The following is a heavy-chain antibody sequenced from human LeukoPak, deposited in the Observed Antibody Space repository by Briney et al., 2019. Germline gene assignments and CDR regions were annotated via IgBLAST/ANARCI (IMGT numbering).Heavy chain of an antibody. CDR2: IRSSSSTI. CDR1: GFTFSYYS. Sequence: GGSLRLPCAASGFTFSYYSMNWVRQAPGKGLEWVSYIRSSSSTIYYADSVKGRFTISRDNAKNSLYLQMNSLRAEDTAVYYCARDSTVIGVVAQRNWFDPWGQGTLVTVSS. V-gene: IGHV3-48*01. D-gene: IGHD3-3*01. J-gene: IGHJ5*02. CDR3: ARDSTVIGVVAQRNWFDP.